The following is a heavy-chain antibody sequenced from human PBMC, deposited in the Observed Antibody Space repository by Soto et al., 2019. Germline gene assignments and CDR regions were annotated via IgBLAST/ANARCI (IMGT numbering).Heavy chain of an antibody. J-gene: IGHJ4*02. CDR1: GYSFAGYW. V-gene: IGHV5-10-1*01. CDR2: IDPSDSQT. CDR3: ARQIYDSDTGPNFQYYFDS. D-gene: IGHD3-22*01. Sequence: XDSLTISCKGSGYSFAGYWITWVRQKPGKGLEWMGRIDPSDSQTYYSPSFRGHVTISATKSITTVFLQWSSLRASDTAMYYCARQIYDSDTGPNFQYYFDSWGQGTPVTVSS.